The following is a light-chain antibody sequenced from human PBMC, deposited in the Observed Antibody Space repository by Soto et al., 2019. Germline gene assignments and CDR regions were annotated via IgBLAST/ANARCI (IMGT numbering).Light chain of an antibody. V-gene: IGKV1-17*01. Sequence: DIQMTQSPSSLSASVGDRVTITCRASQGIRNDLAWYQQKPGKAPKLLISAASNLQSGVPSRFSGSGSGTDFTLTISRLQPEDFAVYYCQQGDSSLRTFGQGTKVDIK. CDR1: QGIRND. CDR2: AAS. J-gene: IGKJ1*01. CDR3: QQGDSSLRT.